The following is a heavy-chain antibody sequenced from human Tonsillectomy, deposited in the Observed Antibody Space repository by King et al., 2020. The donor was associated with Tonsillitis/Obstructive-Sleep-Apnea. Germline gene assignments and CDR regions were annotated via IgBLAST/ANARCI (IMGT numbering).Heavy chain of an antibody. Sequence: QLVQSGAEVKKPGESLKISCKGSGYSFTSYWIGWVRQMPGKGLEWMGIIYPGDSDTRYSPSFQGQFTISTDKSISTAYLQWSSLKASDTAMYYCARRNTVTGYEGWFDPWGQGTLVTVSS. V-gene: IGHV5-51*01. CDR2: IYPGDSDT. J-gene: IGHJ5*02. D-gene: IGHD3-9*01. CDR1: GYSFTSYW. CDR3: ARRNTVTGYEGWFDP.